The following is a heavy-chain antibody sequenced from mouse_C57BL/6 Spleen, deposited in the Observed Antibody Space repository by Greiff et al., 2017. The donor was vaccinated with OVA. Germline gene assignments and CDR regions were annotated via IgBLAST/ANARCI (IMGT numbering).Heavy chain of an antibody. CDR3: AREPLADY. Sequence: VKLQESGAELVKPGASVKMSCKASGYTFTSYWITWVKQRPGQGLEWIGDIYPGSGSTNYNEKFKSKATLTVDTSSSTAYMQLSSLTSEDSAVYYCAREPLADYWGQGTTLTVSS. CDR1: GYTFTSYW. J-gene: IGHJ2*01. CDR2: IYPGSGST. V-gene: IGHV1-55*01.